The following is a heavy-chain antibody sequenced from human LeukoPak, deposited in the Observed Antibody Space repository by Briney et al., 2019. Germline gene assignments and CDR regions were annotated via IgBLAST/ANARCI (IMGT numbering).Heavy chain of an antibody. CDR2: ISYDGSNK. V-gene: IGHV3-30*03. Sequence: GGSLRLSCAASGFIFSVYGMHWVRQAPGKGLEWVAVISYDGSNKYYADSVKGRFTISRDNSKSTLYLQMNSLRAEDTAVYYCARDSHSSGWSPFDYWGQGTLVTVSS. D-gene: IGHD6-19*01. J-gene: IGHJ4*02. CDR1: GFIFSVYG. CDR3: ARDSHSSGWSPFDY.